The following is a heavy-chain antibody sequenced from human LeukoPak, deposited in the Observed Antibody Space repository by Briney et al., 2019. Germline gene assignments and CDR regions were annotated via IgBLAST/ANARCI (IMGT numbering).Heavy chain of an antibody. J-gene: IGHJ5*02. Sequence: ASVKVSCKASGYIFTSYGISWVRQAPGQGLEWMGWISAYNGNTNYAQKLQGRVTMTTDTSTSTAYMELRSLRSDDTAVYYCARGYCSGGSCSRFDPWGQGTLVTVSS. CDR3: ARGYCSGGSCSRFDP. V-gene: IGHV1-18*01. CDR2: ISAYNGNT. D-gene: IGHD2-15*01. CDR1: GYIFTSYG.